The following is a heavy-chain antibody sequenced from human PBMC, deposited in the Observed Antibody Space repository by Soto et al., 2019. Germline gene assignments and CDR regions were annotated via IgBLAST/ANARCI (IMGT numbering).Heavy chain of an antibody. J-gene: IGHJ5*02. D-gene: IGHD1-1*01. CDR2: INHSGTT. V-gene: IGHV4-34*01. CDR1: GGSFSGYQ. Sequence: SETLSLTCGVYGGSFSGYQWNWIRQSPGQGLEWIGEINHSGTTKYNPSLESRINLSVDTSKKQFSLKMFSVTAADTAIYYCARGWRFDPWGQAAQLTVSS. CDR3: ARGWRFDP.